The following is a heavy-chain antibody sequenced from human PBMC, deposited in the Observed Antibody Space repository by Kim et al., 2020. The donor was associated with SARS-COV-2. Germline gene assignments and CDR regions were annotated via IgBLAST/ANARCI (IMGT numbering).Heavy chain of an antibody. CDR1: GYTFTSYA. D-gene: IGHD5-12*01. CDR2: INAGNGNT. Sequence: ASVKVSCKASGYTFTSYAMHWVRQAPGQRLEWMGWINAGNGNTKYSQKFQGRVTITRDTSASTAYMELSSLRSEDTAVYYCAGGDSGYDDGVSYYYYGMDVWGQGTTVTVSS. V-gene: IGHV1-3*01. CDR3: AGGDSGYDDGVSYYYYGMDV. J-gene: IGHJ6*02.